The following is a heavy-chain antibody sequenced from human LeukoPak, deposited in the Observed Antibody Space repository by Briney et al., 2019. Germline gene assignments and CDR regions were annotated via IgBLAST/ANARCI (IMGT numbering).Heavy chain of an antibody. J-gene: IGHJ4*02. D-gene: IGHD3-22*01. Sequence: GGSLRLSCAASGFTFSSYGMHWVRQAPGKGLEWVAVISYDGSNKYYADSVKGRFTISRDNSKNTMYLKMKSQRAEDTAVYYCAKGHYDSSGYTYSDWGQGTLVTVSS. CDR2: ISYDGSNK. CDR1: GFTFSSYG. V-gene: IGHV3-30*18. CDR3: AKGHYDSSGYTYSD.